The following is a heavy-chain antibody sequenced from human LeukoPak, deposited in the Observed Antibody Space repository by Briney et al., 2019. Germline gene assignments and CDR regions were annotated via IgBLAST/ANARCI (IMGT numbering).Heavy chain of an antibody. CDR2: INPSVGST. Sequence: ASVKVSCKASGYTFTSYYMHWVRQAPGQGVEWMGIINPSVGSTSYAQKFQGRVTMTRDPSTSTAYMELSSLRADDTAVYYCARGPIYDYWGQGTLVTVPA. J-gene: IGHJ4*02. CDR3: ARGPIYDY. CDR1: GYTFTSYY. V-gene: IGHV1-46*01.